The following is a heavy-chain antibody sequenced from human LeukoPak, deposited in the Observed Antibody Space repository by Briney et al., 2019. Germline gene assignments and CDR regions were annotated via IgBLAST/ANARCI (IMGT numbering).Heavy chain of an antibody. CDR1: GGSFSGYY. J-gene: IGHJ4*02. V-gene: IGHV4-34*01. CDR2: INHSGST. CDR3: ARHPPYYFDY. Sequence: SETLSLTCAVYGGSFSGYYWSWIRQPPGKGLEWIGEINHSGSTNYNPSLKSRVTISVDTSKNQFSLKLSSVTAADTAVYYCARHPPYYFDYWGQGTLVTVSP.